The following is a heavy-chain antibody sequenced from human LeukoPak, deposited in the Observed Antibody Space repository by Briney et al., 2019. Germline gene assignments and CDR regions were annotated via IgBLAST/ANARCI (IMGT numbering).Heavy chain of an antibody. J-gene: IGHJ5*01. CDR1: GFTFSTFA. V-gene: IGHV3-23*01. Sequence: GGSLRLSCAASGFTFSTFAMIWARQPPGKGLEWVSGIFPSGGEIHYADSVRGRFTISRDNSKSTLSLQMNSLRAEDTAMYYCARGESSYCSGGCYFASWGQGTLVTISS. D-gene: IGHD2-21*02. CDR3: ARGESSYCSGGCYFAS. CDR2: IFPSGGEI.